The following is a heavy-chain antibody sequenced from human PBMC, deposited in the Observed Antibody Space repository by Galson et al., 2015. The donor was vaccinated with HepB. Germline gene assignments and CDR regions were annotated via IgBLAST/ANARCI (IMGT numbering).Heavy chain of an antibody. Sequence: ETLSLTCTVSGGSISSYYWSWIRQPPGKGLEWIGYIYYSGSTNYNPSLKSRVTMSVDTSKNQFSLKLSSVTAADTAVYYCARHGNTAMVMEGGFDIWGQGTMVTVSS. CDR3: ARHGNTAMVMEGGFDI. V-gene: IGHV4-59*08. D-gene: IGHD5-18*01. CDR1: GGSISSYY. J-gene: IGHJ3*02. CDR2: IYYSGST.